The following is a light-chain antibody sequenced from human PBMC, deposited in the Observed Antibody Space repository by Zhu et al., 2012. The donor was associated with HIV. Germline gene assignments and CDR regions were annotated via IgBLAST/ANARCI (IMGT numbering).Light chain of an antibody. V-gene: IGKV3-15*01. CDR3: QQYHDWPPLT. CDR1: QSIRNN. CDR2: GAS. Sequence: EIVMTQSPVTLSVPPGERATLSCRASQSIRNNLAWYQQKPGQAPRLLIYGASTRATGIPDRFSGSGSETEFTLIISSLQSEDVAVYYCQQYHDWPPLTFGGGTKVEIK. J-gene: IGKJ4*01.